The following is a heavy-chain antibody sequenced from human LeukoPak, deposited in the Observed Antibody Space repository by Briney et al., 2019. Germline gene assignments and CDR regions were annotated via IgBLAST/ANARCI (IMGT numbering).Heavy chain of an antibody. CDR1: GGSISSYY. CDR2: IYYSGST. Sequence: SETLSLTCTVSGGSISSYYWSWIRQPPGKGLEWIGYIYYSGSTNYNPSLKSRVTISVDTSKNQFSLKLSSVTAADTAVYYCARAYCGGDCYGRIGYFDLWGRGTLVTVSP. D-gene: IGHD2-21*02. CDR3: ARAYCGGDCYGRIGYFDL. V-gene: IGHV4-59*01. J-gene: IGHJ2*01.